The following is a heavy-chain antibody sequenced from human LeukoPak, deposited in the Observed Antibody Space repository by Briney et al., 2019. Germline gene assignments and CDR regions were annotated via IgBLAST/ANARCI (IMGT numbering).Heavy chain of an antibody. CDR3: ARGGPIAARPLDY. D-gene: IGHD6-6*01. J-gene: IGHJ4*02. Sequence: SETLSLTCTVSGGSISSGAYYWSWIRQHPGKGLEWIGYIYYSGSTYYSPSLKSRVTISVDTSKNQFSLKLSSVTAADTAVYYCARGGPIAARPLDYWGQGTLVTVSS. CDR1: GGSISSGAYY. CDR2: IYYSGST. V-gene: IGHV4-31*03.